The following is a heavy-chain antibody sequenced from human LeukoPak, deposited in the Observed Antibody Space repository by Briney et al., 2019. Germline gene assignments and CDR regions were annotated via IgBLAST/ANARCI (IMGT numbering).Heavy chain of an antibody. J-gene: IGHJ6*03. Sequence: GGSLRLSCAASGFTFSSYFMGWVRQAPGKGLEWVSYISSSGSTIYYADSVKGRFTISRDNAKNSLYLQMNSLRAEDTAVYYCASSLVGYSYGYRDYYYMDVWGKGTTVTVSS. V-gene: IGHV3-48*04. CDR2: ISSSGSTI. CDR3: ASSLVGYSYGYRDYYYMDV. CDR1: GFTFSSYF. D-gene: IGHD5-18*01.